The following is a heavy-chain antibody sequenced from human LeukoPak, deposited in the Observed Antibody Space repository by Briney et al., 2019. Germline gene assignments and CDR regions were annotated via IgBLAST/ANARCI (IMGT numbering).Heavy chain of an antibody. J-gene: IGHJ6*03. Sequence: ASETLSLTCTVSGGSISSSSYYWGWIRQPPGKGLEWIGSIYYSGSTYYNPSLKSRVTISVDTSKNQFSLKLSSVTAADTAVYYCARDRLSSGWSYYYYYYYMDVWGKGTTVTVSS. V-gene: IGHV4-39*07. CDR1: GGSISSSSYY. CDR2: IYYSGST. CDR3: ARDRLSSGWSYYYYYYYMDV. D-gene: IGHD6-19*01.